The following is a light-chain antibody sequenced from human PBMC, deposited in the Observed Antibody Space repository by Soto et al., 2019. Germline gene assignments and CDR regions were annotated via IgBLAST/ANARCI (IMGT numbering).Light chain of an antibody. Sequence: EIVMTQSPATLSVSPGERATLSCRASQSVSSNLAWYQQKAGQAPRLLMYGASTRAIGIPGRFGGGGSGTELTLTISSLQSEDFAVYYCQQSDKWPPTFGQVTRREIK. CDR3: QQSDKWPPT. CDR2: GAS. V-gene: IGKV3-15*01. J-gene: IGKJ5*01. CDR1: QSVSSN.